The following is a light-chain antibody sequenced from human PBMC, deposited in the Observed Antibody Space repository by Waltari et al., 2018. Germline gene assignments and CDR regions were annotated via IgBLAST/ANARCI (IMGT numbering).Light chain of an antibody. J-gene: IGLJ3*02. CDR2: EEN. V-gene: IGLV8-61*01. Sequence: QTVVTQEPSLSVSPGGTVTLTCVLSSGSVSSTSYVSWYQQRPGQHPRTLVEEENIRSSGVPDRFSGSILGNKAALIITGAQADDECDYYCLVYMGSGIWVFGGGTKLTVL. CDR3: LVYMGSGIWV. CDR1: SGSVSSTSY.